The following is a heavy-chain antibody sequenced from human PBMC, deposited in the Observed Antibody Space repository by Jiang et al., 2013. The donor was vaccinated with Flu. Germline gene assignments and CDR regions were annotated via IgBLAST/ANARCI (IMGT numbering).Heavy chain of an antibody. J-gene: IGHJ4*02. CDR3: ARGPDSSGFYYFY. V-gene: IGHV1-69*06. Sequence: SGAEVKKPGASVKVSCKVSGYTLTELSMHWVRQAPGQGLEWMGGITPIFGTGKYAQKFQGRVTITADKSTSTAYMELSSLRSDDTAVYYCARGPDSSGFYYFYWGQGTLVTVSS. CDR2: ITPIFGTG. D-gene: IGHD3-22*01. CDR1: GYTLTELS.